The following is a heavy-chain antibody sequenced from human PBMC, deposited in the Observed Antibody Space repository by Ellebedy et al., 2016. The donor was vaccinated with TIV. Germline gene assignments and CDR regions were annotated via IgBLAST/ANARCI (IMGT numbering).Heavy chain of an antibody. CDR1: GFRFRDYS. Sequence: PGGSLRLSCAASGFRFRDYSMSWVRQAPGKGLEWIAYISGGGNIYYADSVKGRFAISRDNAENSMYLQMNSLSDGDTAVYYCARDRRDGYNPFDYWGQGTLVAVSS. CDR2: ISGGGNI. J-gene: IGHJ4*02. CDR3: ARDRRDGYNPFDY. D-gene: IGHD5-24*01. V-gene: IGHV3-48*02.